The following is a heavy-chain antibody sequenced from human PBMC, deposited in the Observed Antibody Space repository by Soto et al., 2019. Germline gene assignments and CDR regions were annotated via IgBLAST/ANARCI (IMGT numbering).Heavy chain of an antibody. CDR1: GFTFSGFS. CDR3: AREGTYGAPSHWYFDL. D-gene: IGHD4-17*01. J-gene: IGHJ2*01. Sequence: EVQLVESGGGLVQPGGSLRLSCAASGFTFSGFSMNWVRQAPGKGLEWVSYSSSSSSSTHYADSVKGRFTISRDNAKNSLYLQMNSLRDEDKAVYYCAREGTYGAPSHWYFDLWGRGTLVTVSS. V-gene: IGHV3-48*02. CDR2: SSSSSSST.